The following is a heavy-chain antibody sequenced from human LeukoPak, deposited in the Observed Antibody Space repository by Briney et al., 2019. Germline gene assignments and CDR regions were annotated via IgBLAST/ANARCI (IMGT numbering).Heavy chain of an antibody. Sequence: PSETLSLTCTVSGGSISSSSYYWGWIRQPPGKGLEWIGSIYYSGSTYYNPSLKGRVTISVDTSKNQFSLKLSSVTAADTAVYYCARGGYCSSTSCYWVGAFDYWGQGTLVTVSS. CDR3: ARGGYCSSTSCYWVGAFDY. J-gene: IGHJ4*02. D-gene: IGHD2-2*01. V-gene: IGHV4-39*01. CDR1: GGSISSSSYY. CDR2: IYYSGST.